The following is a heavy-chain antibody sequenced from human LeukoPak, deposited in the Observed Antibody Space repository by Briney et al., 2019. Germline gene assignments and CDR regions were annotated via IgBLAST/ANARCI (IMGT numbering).Heavy chain of an antibody. CDR2: FDPEDGET. CDR3: APGPTFMITFGGWAFDY. J-gene: IGHJ4*02. D-gene: IGHD3-16*01. Sequence: GASVKVSCKVSGYTLTELSMHWVRQAPGKGLEWMGGFDPEDGETIYAQKFQGRVTMTEDTSTDTAYMELSSLRSEDTAVYYCAPGPTFMITFGGWAFDYWGQGTLVTVSS. CDR1: GYTLTELS. V-gene: IGHV1-24*01.